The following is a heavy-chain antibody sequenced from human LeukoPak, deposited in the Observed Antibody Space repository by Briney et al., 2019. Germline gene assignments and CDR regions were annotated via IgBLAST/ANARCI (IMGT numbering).Heavy chain of an antibody. CDR3: ATLNWDDGVVSGFDR. CDR1: GFSFRNSW. CDR2: IRQDGNEI. D-gene: IGHD2-2*01. V-gene: IGHV3-7*01. Sequence: GGSLRLSCAASGFSFRNSWMSWVRQAPGKGLEWVANIRQDGNEIYYMDSVKGRFTISRDNAKKSLYLRMNLLGAEDTAVYYCATLNWDDGVVSGFDRWGQGILVTVSS. J-gene: IGHJ5*02.